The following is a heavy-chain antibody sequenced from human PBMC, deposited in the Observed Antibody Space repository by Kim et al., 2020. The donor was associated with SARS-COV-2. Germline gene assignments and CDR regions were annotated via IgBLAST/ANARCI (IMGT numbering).Heavy chain of an antibody. Sequence: SQTLSLTCAISGDSVSSNSAAWNWIRQSPSRGLEWLGRTYYRSKWYNDYAVSVKSRITINPDTSKNQFSLQLNSVTPEDTAVYYCARFGRIAAAGTASLLGYYYGMDVWGQGTTVTVSS. CDR2: TYYRSKWYN. D-gene: IGHD6-13*01. CDR3: ARFGRIAAAGTASLLGYYYGMDV. J-gene: IGHJ6*02. V-gene: IGHV6-1*01. CDR1: GDSVSSNSAA.